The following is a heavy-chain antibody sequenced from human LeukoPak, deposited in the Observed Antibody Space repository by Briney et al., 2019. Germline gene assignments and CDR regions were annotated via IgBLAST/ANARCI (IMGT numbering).Heavy chain of an antibody. CDR3: ARPGVGYYFDY. J-gene: IGHJ4*02. CDR2: INPNSGGT. Sequence: ASVKVSCKASGYTFSGYYMHWVRQAPGQGLEWMGWINPNSGGTNYAQKFQGRVTMTRDTSISTVYMELSSLRSEDTAVYYCARPGVGYYFDYWGQGTLVTVSS. D-gene: IGHD2-8*01. CDR1: GYTFSGYY. V-gene: IGHV1-2*02.